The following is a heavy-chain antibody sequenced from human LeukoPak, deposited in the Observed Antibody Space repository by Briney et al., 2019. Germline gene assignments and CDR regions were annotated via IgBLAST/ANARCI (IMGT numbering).Heavy chain of an antibody. D-gene: IGHD2-2*02. CDR2: IYHSGST. CDR3: ARQVVPAAIHSQFYFDY. J-gene: IGHJ4*02. V-gene: IGHV4-38-2*01. Sequence: SETLSLTCAVSSYSISSGYYWGWIRQPPGKGLEWIGSIYHSGSTYYNPSLKSRVTISVDTSKNQFSLKLSSVTAADTAVYYCARQVVPAAIHSQFYFDYWGQGTLVTVSS. CDR1: SYSISSGYY.